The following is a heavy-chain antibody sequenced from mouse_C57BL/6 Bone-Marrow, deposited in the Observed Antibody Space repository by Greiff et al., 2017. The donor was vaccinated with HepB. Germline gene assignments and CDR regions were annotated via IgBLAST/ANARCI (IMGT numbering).Heavy chain of an antibody. Sequence: VQLKESGAELARPGASVKLSCKASGYTFTSYGISWVKQRTGQGLEWIGEIYPRSGNTYYNEKFKGKATLTADKSSSTAYMELRSLTSEDSAVYFCARGYYAWFAYWGQGTLVTVSA. D-gene: IGHD1-1*01. V-gene: IGHV1-81*01. CDR3: ARGYYAWFAY. J-gene: IGHJ3*01. CDR2: IYPRSGNT. CDR1: GYTFTSYG.